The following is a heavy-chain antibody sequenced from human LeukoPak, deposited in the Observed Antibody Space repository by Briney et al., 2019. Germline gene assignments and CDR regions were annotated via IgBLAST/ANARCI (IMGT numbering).Heavy chain of an antibody. CDR2: ISRNGNDK. CDR3: AKSGGWNFGYYYYYMDV. V-gene: IGHV3-9*01. Sequence: PGGSLRLSCEAAGVTFEGYAIRWGRQAPGKGLEWVSGISRNGNDKGYADSVKGRFTISTDNAKNSMYLQLNSLRAEDTALYYCAKSGGWNFGYYYYYMDVWGKGTTVTVSS. CDR1: GVTFEGYA. J-gene: IGHJ6*03. D-gene: IGHD1-7*01.